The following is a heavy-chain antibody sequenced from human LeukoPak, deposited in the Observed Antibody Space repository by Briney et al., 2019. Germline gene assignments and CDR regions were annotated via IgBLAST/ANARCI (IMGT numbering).Heavy chain of an antibody. J-gene: IGHJ3*02. D-gene: IGHD3-22*01. V-gene: IGHV4-31*03. CDR1: GGSISSGGYY. CDR3: ARAAPPAQSGYYYDSRLDAFDI. CDR2: IYYSEST. Sequence: KSSETLSLTCTVSGGSISSGGYYWSWIRQHPGKGLEWIGYIYYSESTYYNPSLKSRVTISVDTSKNQFSLKLSSVTAADTAVYYCARAAPPAQSGYYYDSRLDAFDIWGQGTMVTVSS.